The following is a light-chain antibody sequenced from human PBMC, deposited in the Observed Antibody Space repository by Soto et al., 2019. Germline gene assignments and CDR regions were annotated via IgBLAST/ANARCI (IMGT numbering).Light chain of an antibody. CDR3: QQRSNWPPSIT. Sequence: EIVLTQSPATLSLSPGERATLSCRASQSVSSYLAWYQQKPGQAPRLLIYDASNRATGIPARFSGSGSGTDFTLTISSLEPEDFAVYYCQQRSNWPPSITFG. V-gene: IGKV3-11*01. J-gene: IGKJ5*01. CDR1: QSVSSY. CDR2: DAS.